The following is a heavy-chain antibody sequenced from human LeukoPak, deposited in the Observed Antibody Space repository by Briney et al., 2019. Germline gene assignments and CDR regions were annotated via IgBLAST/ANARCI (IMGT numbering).Heavy chain of an antibody. CDR2: INPNSGGT. Sequence: ASVKVSCKASGYNFSGYYMHWVRQAPGQGLEWMGWINPNSGGTNYAQKFQGRVTMTRDTSISTAYMELSRLRSDDTAVYYCASVNYYDSSGYVPAAFDIWGQGTMVTVSS. D-gene: IGHD3-22*01. CDR3: ASVNYYDSSGYVPAAFDI. V-gene: IGHV1-2*02. J-gene: IGHJ3*02. CDR1: GYNFSGYY.